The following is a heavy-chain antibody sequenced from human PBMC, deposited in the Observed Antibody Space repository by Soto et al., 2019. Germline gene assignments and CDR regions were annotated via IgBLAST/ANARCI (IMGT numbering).Heavy chain of an antibody. CDR2: VSYRGTNT. J-gene: IGHJ3*02. V-gene: IGHV3-30*18. Sequence: VLLVESGGAVVQPGRSLRLSCAASGFTFNNYGMHWVRQAPGKGLEWVAFVSYRGTNTYYADSVKGRFTISRDDSKNTLYLQMNSLRAEDTAVYFCAKDGWMSTIRGDAFNIWGQGTGVTVSS. D-gene: IGHD1-1*01. CDR1: GFTFNNYG. CDR3: AKDGWMSTIRGDAFNI.